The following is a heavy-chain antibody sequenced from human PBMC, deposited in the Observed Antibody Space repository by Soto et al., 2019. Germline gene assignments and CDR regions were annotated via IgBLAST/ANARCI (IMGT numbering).Heavy chain of an antibody. V-gene: IGHV1-69*13. Sequence: GASVKVSCKASGGTFSSYAISWVLQAPGQGLEWMGGIIPIFGTANYAQKFQGRVTITADESTSTAYMELSSLRSEDTAVYYCARAGIFGVVPLGWFDPWGQGTLVTVSS. CDR3: ARAGIFGVVPLGWFDP. D-gene: IGHD3-3*01. CDR2: IIPIFGTA. J-gene: IGHJ5*02. CDR1: GGTFSSYA.